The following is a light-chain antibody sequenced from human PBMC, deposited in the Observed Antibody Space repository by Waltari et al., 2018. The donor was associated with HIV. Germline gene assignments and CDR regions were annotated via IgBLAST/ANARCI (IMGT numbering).Light chain of an antibody. V-gene: IGLV2-14*03. Sequence: QSALTQPASVSGSPGQSITISCTGTSSDVGGYNYVSWYQQHPGKAPKLMIYDVSIRPSGVSSRFSGSKSGNTASLTISGLQAEDEADYYCSSYTSSSPYAFGTGTKVTVL. CDR3: SSYTSSSPYA. J-gene: IGLJ1*01. CDR1: SSDVGGYNY. CDR2: DVS.